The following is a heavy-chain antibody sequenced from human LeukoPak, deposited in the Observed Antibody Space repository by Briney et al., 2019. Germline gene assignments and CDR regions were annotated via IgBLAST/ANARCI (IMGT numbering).Heavy chain of an antibody. CDR2: ITSSGGII. CDR3: ARDHPVYGMDV. CDR1: GFIFSSYE. Sequence: GGSLRLSCAASGFIFSSYEMNWVRQAPGKGLEWVSYITSSGGIIYFADSVKGRFTVSRDNAKNSLYLQMNSPRVEDTAVYYCARDHPVYGMDVWGQGTTVTVSS. V-gene: IGHV3-48*03. J-gene: IGHJ6*02.